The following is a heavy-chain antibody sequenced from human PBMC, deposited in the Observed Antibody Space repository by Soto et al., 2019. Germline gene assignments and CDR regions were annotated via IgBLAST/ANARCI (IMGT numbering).Heavy chain of an antibody. D-gene: IGHD3-16*01. CDR1: GGSITRSTYH. J-gene: IGHJ5*02. CDR2: IYYLGTT. Sequence: SETLSLTCTVSGGSITRSTYHWSWIRHSPGKGLEWIGNIYYLGTTDNNPSLKSRVTMSVDTSKNQFSLKLASVTAADTAIYYCARARQYYDCELDPWGQGTLVTVS. CDR3: ARARQYYDCELDP. V-gene: IGHV4-39*07.